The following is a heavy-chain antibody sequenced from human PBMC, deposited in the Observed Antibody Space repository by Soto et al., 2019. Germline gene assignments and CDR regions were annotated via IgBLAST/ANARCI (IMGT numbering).Heavy chain of an antibody. CDR2: INHSGST. V-gene: IGHV4-34*01. J-gene: IGHJ4*02. CDR3: ARGVEQLRDFDY. CDR1: GGSFSGYY. Sequence: SETLSLTCAVYGGSFSGYYWSWIRQPPGKGLEWIGEINHSGSTNYNPSLKSRVTISVDTSKNQFSLKLSSVTAADTAVYYCARGVEQLRDFDYWGQGTLVTVSS. D-gene: IGHD6-13*01.